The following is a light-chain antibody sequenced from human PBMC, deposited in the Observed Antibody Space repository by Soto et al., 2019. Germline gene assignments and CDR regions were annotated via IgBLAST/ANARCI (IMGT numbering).Light chain of an antibody. CDR3: QQYDNLPPYT. Sequence: DIQMTQSPSSLSASVGDRVTITCQASQDISNYLNWLQQKPGEAPKVLIYDASTLETGVPSRFSGRGSGTDFTFTINSLQPEDFATYYCQQYDNLPPYTFGQGTKLEIK. J-gene: IGKJ2*01. V-gene: IGKV1-33*01. CDR2: DAS. CDR1: QDISNY.